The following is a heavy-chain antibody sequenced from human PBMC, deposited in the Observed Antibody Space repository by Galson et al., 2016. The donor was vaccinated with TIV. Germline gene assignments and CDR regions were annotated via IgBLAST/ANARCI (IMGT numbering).Heavy chain of an antibody. Sequence: LSLTCTVSGASIRGGNYYWSWIRQSAGKGLEWIGRFYSSGNSDYKPSLRRRVTISGDKSKNQVSLTLPSVTAADTAVYFCARAWSSGWDNGDDAFDIWGPGAMVTVSS. CDR1: GASIRGGNYY. J-gene: IGHJ3*02. CDR2: FYSSGNS. CDR3: ARAWSSGWDNGDDAFDI. D-gene: IGHD6-25*01. V-gene: IGHV4-61*02.